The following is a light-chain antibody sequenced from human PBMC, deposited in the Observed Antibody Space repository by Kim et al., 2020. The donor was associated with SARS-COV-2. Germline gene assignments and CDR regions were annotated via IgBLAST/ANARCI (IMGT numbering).Light chain of an antibody. Sequence: QSALTQPPSASGSPGQSVTISCTGTSSDIGGYDYVSWYQQHPGKAPKVMIYDVSERPSGVPDRFSGSKSGNTASLTVSGLQIDDEADYYCASYAGANTYVFGGGTQLTVL. CDR1: SSDIGGYDY. J-gene: IGLJ7*01. CDR2: DVS. CDR3: ASYAGANTYV. V-gene: IGLV2-8*01.